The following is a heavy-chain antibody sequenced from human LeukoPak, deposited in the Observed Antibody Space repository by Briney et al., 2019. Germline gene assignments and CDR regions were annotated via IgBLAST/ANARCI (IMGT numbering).Heavy chain of an antibody. V-gene: IGHV1-69*13. CDR2: IIPIFGTA. CDR1: GGTFSSYA. J-gene: IGHJ4*02. Sequence: SVKVSCKASGGTFSSYAISWVRRAPGQGLEWMGGIIPIFGTANYAQKFQGRVTITADESTSTAYMELSSLRSEDTAVYYCARSSYYYDSSGYLYFDYWGQGTLVTVSS. CDR3: ARSSYYYDSSGYLYFDY. D-gene: IGHD3-22*01.